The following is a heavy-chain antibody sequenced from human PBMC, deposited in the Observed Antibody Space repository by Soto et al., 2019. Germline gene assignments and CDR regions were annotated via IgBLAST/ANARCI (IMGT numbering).Heavy chain of an antibody. CDR3: ARDFWSGYNYYYYYMDV. V-gene: IGHV1-18*01. Sequence: ASVKVSCKASGYTFTSYGISWVRQAPGQGLEWMGWISAYNGNTNYAQKFQGRVTMTRNTSISTAYMELSSLRSEDTAVYYCARDFWSGYNYYYYYMDVWGKGTTVTVSS. J-gene: IGHJ6*03. CDR1: GYTFTSYG. D-gene: IGHD3-3*01. CDR2: ISAYNGNT.